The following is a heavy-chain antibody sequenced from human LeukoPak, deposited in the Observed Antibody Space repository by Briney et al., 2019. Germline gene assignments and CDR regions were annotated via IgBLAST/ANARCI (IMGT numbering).Heavy chain of an antibody. CDR1: GLTLSNYG. CDR2: LSGSGSGT. D-gene: IGHD3-10*01. CDR3: AKRGVVIRVFLVGFHKEAYYFDS. V-gene: IGHV3-23*01. Sequence: GGSLRLSCAVSGLTLSNYGMSWVRQAPGKGLEWVAGLSGSGSGTNFADSVQGRFTISRDNPKNTLYLQMNSLRAEDPAVYFCAKRGVVIRVFLVGFHKEAYYFDSWGQGALVTISS. J-gene: IGHJ4*02.